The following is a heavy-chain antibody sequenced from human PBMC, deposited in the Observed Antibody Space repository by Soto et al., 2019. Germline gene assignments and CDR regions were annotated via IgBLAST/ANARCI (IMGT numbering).Heavy chain of an antibody. J-gene: IGHJ5*01. Sequence: EVQLLESGGGLVQPGGSLRLSCAASGFTFSSYAMSWVRQAPGKGLEWVSAISGSGGSTFYADSVKGRFTISRDTSKNTLIVQMTSLRAEDTAVYYCAKDRGRGYDGFDSWGQGTLVTVSS. V-gene: IGHV3-23*01. CDR3: AKDRGRGYDGFDS. CDR2: ISGSGGST. CDR1: GFTFSSYA. D-gene: IGHD5-12*01.